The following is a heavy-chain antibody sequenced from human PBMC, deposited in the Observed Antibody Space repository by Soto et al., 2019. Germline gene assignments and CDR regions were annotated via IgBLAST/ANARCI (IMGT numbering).Heavy chain of an antibody. D-gene: IGHD2-2*01. CDR1: GFTFSSYG. CDR3: ARDAIVVVPAYYFDY. CDR2: IWYDGSNK. J-gene: IGHJ4*02. V-gene: IGHV3-33*01. Sequence: GGSLRLSCAASGFTFSSYGMHWVRQAPGKGLEWVAVIWYDGSNKYYADSVKGRFTISRDNSKNTLYLQMNSLRAEDTAVYYCARDAIVVVPAYYFDYWGQGTLVTVSS.